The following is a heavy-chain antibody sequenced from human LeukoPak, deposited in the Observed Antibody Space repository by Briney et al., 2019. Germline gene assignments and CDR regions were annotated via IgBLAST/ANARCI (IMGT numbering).Heavy chain of an antibody. J-gene: IGHJ5*02. CDR3: ARSKGDWFDP. CDR2: INHSGST. CDR1: GFTFSSYG. Sequence: GSLRLSCAASGFTFSSYGMSWIRQPPGKGLEWIGEINHSGSTNYNPSLKSRVTISVDTSKNQFSLKLSSVTAADTAVYYCARSKGDWFDPWGQGTLVTVSS. V-gene: IGHV4-34*01.